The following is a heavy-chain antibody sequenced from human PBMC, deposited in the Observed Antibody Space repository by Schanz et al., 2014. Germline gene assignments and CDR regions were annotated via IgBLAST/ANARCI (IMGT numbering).Heavy chain of an antibody. J-gene: IGHJ6*02. CDR2: IYYSGNT. CDR3: ARDKVTTLGYYGMDV. CDR1: GGSISTSNHY. V-gene: IGHV4-39*07. Sequence: QLQLQESGPGLVKPLETLSLTCTVSGGSISTSNHYWGWIRQPPGKGLEWIGSIYYSGNTYYNPSLRSRVTISVVPSKRQFSLKLSSVTAADTAVYYCARDKVTTLGYYGMDVWGQGTTVTVSS. D-gene: IGHD3-10*02.